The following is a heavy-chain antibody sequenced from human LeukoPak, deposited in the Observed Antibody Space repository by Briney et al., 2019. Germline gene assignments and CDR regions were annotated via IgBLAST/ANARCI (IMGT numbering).Heavy chain of an antibody. D-gene: IGHD2-21*01. CDR2: INQYGTEK. CDR3: ARDPDPGDAYNWFDP. Sequence: PGGSLRLSCVASGFSFSDYWVSWVRQTPGKGLEWLANINQYGTEKYYADSMKGRFTISRDNAKNSLYLQMNSLRVEDSGVYYCARDPDPGDAYNWFDPWGQGTQVTVSS. V-gene: IGHV3-7*01. J-gene: IGHJ5*02. CDR1: GFSFSDYW.